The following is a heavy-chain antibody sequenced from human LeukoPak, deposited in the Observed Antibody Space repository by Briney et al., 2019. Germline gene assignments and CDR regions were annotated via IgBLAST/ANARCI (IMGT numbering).Heavy chain of an antibody. Sequence: GGSLRLSCAASGFTFSSYWVHWVRQAPGKGLVWVSPINSDGSSTSYADSVKGRFTISRDNAKNTRSLQMNSLRAEDTAVYYCARVGGSNAFDIWGQGTMVIVSS. J-gene: IGHJ3*02. CDR3: ARVGGSNAFDI. CDR2: INSDGSST. CDR1: GFTFSSYW. V-gene: IGHV3-74*01. D-gene: IGHD1-26*01.